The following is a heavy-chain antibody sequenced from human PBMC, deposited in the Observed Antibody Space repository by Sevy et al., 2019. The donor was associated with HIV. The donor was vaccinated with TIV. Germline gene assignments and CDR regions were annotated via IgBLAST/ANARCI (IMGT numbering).Heavy chain of an antibody. CDR3: TRNGGAFDNGFDP. D-gene: IGHD2-8*01. Sequence: GGSLRLSCTASGFTFSSYDMNWVCQAPGKGLEWVSKISSSGSSIYYADSVKGRFTISRDNAKNSLNLQMNSLRAEDTAVYYCTRNGGAFDNGFDPWGQGTLVTVSS. CDR2: ISSSGSSI. CDR1: GFTFSSYD. J-gene: IGHJ5*02. V-gene: IGHV3-48*03.